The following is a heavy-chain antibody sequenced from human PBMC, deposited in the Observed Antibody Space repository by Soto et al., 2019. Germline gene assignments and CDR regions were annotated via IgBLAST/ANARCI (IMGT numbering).Heavy chain of an antibody. CDR2: IYYSGST. CDR1: GGSISNYY. V-gene: IGHV4-59*12. CDR3: ARDSSGLDY. J-gene: IGHJ4*02. D-gene: IGHD3-22*01. Sequence: SETLSLTCTISGGSISNYYWSWIRQPPGKGLEWIGYIYYSGSTNYNPSLKSRVTISVDTSKNQFSLKLSSVTAAVTAVYYCARDSSGLDYWGQGTLVTVSS.